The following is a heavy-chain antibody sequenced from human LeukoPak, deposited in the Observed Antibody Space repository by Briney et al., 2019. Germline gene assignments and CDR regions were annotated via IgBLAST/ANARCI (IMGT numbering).Heavy chain of an antibody. V-gene: IGHV4-39*07. CDR1: GGSVNCSSCF. Sequence: SETLSLTCQVSGGSVNCSSCFWGWIRQPPGKGLEWLGSIHYTGITNDNPSLKSRVTTSVDTSQNHFSLRLKSVTAADTAVYYCVRFSQFDPAFDYWGQGTLVSVSS. D-gene: IGHD5-24*01. CDR3: VRFSQFDPAFDY. J-gene: IGHJ4*02. CDR2: IHYTGIT.